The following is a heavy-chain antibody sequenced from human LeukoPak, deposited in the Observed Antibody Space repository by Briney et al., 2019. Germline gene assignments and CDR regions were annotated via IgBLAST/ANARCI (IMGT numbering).Heavy chain of an antibody. Sequence: GGSLRLSCAASGFTFSSYAMSWVRQAPGKGPEWVSTISGSGGSTYYADSVKGRFTISRDNSKNTLFLQLNSLRAEDTAVYYCASILGSGSHNDYWGQGTLVTVSS. J-gene: IGHJ4*02. CDR2: ISGSGGST. CDR3: ASILGSGSHNDY. CDR1: GFTFSSYA. D-gene: IGHD3-10*01. V-gene: IGHV3-23*01.